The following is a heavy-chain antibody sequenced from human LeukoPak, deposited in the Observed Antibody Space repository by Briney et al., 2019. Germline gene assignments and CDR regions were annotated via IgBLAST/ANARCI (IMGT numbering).Heavy chain of an antibody. CDR3: AKVPYPLKDSSGSYYYYGMDV. V-gene: IGHV3-43*02. J-gene: IGHJ6*02. CDR2: IRGDGGSN. CDR1: GFTFDDYA. Sequence: PGGSLRFSCAASGFTFDDYAMSWVRQAPGKGLEWVSNIRGDGGSNYYEDSVKGRFTIARDTSKNSLYLQMNSLRTEDIDLYYCAKVPYPLKDSSGSYYYYGMDVWGQGTTVTVSS. D-gene: IGHD3-22*01.